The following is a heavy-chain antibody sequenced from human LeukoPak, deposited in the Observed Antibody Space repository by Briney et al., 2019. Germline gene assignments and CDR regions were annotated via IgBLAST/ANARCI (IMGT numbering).Heavy chain of an antibody. D-gene: IGHD2-15*01. J-gene: IGHJ4*02. CDR3: ARGPKPYCSGGSCYTRLGIGFDY. CDR2: INHSGSI. CDR1: GGSFSGYY. Sequence: SETLSLTCAVFGGSFSGYYWSWIRQPPGKGLEWIGEINHSGSINYNSSLKSRVTISVDTSKNQFSLKLSSVTAADTAVYYCARGPKPYCSGGSCYTRLGIGFDYWGQGTLVTVSS. V-gene: IGHV4-34*01.